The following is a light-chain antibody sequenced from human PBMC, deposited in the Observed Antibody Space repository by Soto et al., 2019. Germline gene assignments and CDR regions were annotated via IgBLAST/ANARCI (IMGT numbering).Light chain of an antibody. V-gene: IGKV1-39*01. CDR1: QGISTY. CDR2: AAS. Sequence: IHMTQSPPSLSASVLYRLTITCLASQGISTYLNWYRQKPGKAPELLIYAASSLQSGVPSRFSGSGSGTDFTLTISCLQSEDFATYYCQQYYSYPRTFGQGTKVDIK. CDR3: QQYYSYPRT. J-gene: IGKJ1*01.